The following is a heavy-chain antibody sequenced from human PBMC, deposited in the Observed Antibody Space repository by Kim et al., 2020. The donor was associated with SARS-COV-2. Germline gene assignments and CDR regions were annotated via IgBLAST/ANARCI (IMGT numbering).Heavy chain of an antibody. J-gene: IGHJ5*02. CDR1: GGTFSSYA. V-gene: IGHV1-69*04. CDR3: ASSAYSSGWYVHWFDP. Sequence: SVKVSCKASGGTFSSYAISWVRQAPGQGLEWMGRIIPILGIANYAQKFQGRVTITADKSTSTAYIELSSLRSEDTAGYYCASSAYSSGWYVHWFDPWGQ. D-gene: IGHD6-19*01. CDR2: IIPILGIA.